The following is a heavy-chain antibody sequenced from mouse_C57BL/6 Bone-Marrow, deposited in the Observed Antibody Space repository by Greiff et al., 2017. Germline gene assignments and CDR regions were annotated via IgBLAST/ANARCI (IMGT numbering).Heavy chain of an antibody. D-gene: IGHD2-12*01. CDR2: ISDGGSYT. CDR3: ARDQRRWLYSPQGFDY. J-gene: IGHJ3*01. Sequence: EVQGVESGRGLVKPGGSLKLSCAASGFTFSSYAMSWVRQTPEKRLEWVATISDGGSYTYYPDNVKGRFTISRDNAKNTLYLQMSHRKSEDTAMYYCARDQRRWLYSPQGFDYWGQGTLVTVSA. V-gene: IGHV5-4*01. CDR1: GFTFSSYA.